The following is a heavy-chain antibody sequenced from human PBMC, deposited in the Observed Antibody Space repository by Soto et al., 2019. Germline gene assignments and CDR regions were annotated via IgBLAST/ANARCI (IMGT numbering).Heavy chain of an antibody. J-gene: IGHJ3*02. CDR3: AISSGSSPHDAREI. Sequence: PGGSLRVFGAACAFTFNNYSMSWVRQAPGKGLEWVSGIGGSGRTTYYADSVKGRFTISRDNSNNTLFLQMNSLRAEDKAVYYCAISSGSSPHDAREISVQGTRGTVSS. CDR2: IGGSGRTT. D-gene: IGHD2-15*01. V-gene: IGHV3-23*01. CDR1: AFTFNNYS.